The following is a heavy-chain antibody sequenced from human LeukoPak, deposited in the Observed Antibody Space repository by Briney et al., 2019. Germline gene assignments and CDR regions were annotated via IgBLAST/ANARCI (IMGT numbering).Heavy chain of an antibody. CDR3: ARDQGDGYNGIDY. CDR2: IYYSGST. V-gene: IGHV4-59*01. D-gene: IGHD5-24*01. CDR1: GGSISSYY. Sequence: SETLSLTCTVSGGSISSYYWSWIRQPPGKGLEWIGYIYYSGSTNYNPSLKSRVTVSVDTSKNQFSLKLSSVTAADTAVYYCARDQGDGYNGIDYWGQGTLVTVSS. J-gene: IGHJ4*02.